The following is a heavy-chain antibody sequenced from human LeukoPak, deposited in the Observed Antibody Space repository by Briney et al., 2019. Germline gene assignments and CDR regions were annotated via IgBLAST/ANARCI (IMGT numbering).Heavy chain of an antibody. CDR1: GYSFAGYY. CDR3: ARSRSGSSNFDY. CDR2: IYPGDSDT. Sequence: GESLKISCTGSGYSFAGYYIGWVRQMPGKGLEWMGIIYPGDSDTRNSPSFQGQVSISVDKSISTAYLQWSSLKASDTAIYYCARSRSGSSNFDYWGQGTLVTVSS. J-gene: IGHJ4*02. V-gene: IGHV5-51*01. D-gene: IGHD1-26*01.